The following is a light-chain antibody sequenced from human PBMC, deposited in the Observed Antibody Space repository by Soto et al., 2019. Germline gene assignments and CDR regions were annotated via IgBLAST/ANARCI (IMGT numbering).Light chain of an antibody. CDR2: AGS. CDR3: QQFRTWPWT. CDR1: QSISIN. V-gene: IGKV3D-15*01. Sequence: QTPSTLSVSPGDSVTLSCRASQSISINLAWYQHKPGQAPRLLIHAGSTRATGIPSRISGSGSGTDFTLTISSLQSEDFAVYYCQQFRTWPWTFGQGTKVDIK. J-gene: IGKJ1*01.